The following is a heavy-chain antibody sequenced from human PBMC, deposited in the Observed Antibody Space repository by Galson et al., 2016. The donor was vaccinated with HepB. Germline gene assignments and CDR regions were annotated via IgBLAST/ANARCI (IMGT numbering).Heavy chain of an antibody. CDR3: ARYRARDDAFDM. CDR1: GFTFSDYY. Sequence: SLRLSCAASGFTFSDYYMSWIRQAPGKGLEWVSYIISSGSYTNYAKSVKGRFTTSRGNAKNSLYLQMNSLRAEDTAVYYCARYRARDDAFDMWGQGTMVTVTS. D-gene: IGHD2-2*01. CDR2: IISSGSYT. J-gene: IGHJ3*02. V-gene: IGHV3-11*03.